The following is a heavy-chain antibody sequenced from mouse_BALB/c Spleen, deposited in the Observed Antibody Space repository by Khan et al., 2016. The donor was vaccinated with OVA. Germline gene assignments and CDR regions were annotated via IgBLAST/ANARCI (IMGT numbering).Heavy chain of an antibody. D-gene: IGHD2-14*01. CDR3: ARRTTGYTLDY. Sequence: VQLQQSGAELARPGASVMMSCKTSGYTFTSNTMHWVKQRPGQGLEWIGYINPRTGYTNYIQHFKDKATLTADKSSNTAYMQLSSLTSEDSALYYCARRTTGYTLDYWGQGTSVTASS. J-gene: IGHJ4*01. CDR1: GYTFTSNT. V-gene: IGHV1-4*01. CDR2: INPRTGYT.